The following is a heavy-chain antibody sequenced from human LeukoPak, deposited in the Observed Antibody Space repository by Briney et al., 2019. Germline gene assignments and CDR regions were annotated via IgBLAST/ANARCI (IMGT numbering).Heavy chain of an antibody. Sequence: ASVKVSCKASGGTFSSYAISWVRQAPGQGLEWMGRIIPIFGTANYAQKFQGRVTITAYESTSTAYMELSSLRSEDTAVYYCARGNPTEGAFDIWGQGTMVTVSS. CDR1: GGTFSSYA. J-gene: IGHJ3*02. D-gene: IGHD1-14*01. CDR3: ARGNPTEGAFDI. CDR2: IIPIFGTA. V-gene: IGHV1-69*13.